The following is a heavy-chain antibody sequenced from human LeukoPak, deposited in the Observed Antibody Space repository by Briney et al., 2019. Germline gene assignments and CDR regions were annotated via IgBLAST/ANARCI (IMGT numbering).Heavy chain of an antibody. Sequence: GGSLRLSCAASGFTVSSNYMSWVRQAPGKGLEWVSVIYSGGSTYYADSVKGRFTISRDNSKNTLYLQMNSLRAEDTAVYNCARDYDFWSGYYGYYYYGMDVWGQGTTVTVSS. CDR2: IYSGGST. V-gene: IGHV3-66*01. D-gene: IGHD3-3*01. CDR3: ARDYDFWSGYYGYYYYGMDV. CDR1: GFTVSSNY. J-gene: IGHJ6*02.